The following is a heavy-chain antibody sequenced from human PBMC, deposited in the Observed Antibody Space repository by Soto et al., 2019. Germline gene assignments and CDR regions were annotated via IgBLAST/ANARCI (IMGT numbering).Heavy chain of an antibody. Sequence: PSETLSLTCTVSGGSISSGDYYWSWIRQPPGKGLEWIGYIYYTGSTYFNPSLKSRVSMSVDTSQNQFSLNLSSVTVADTAVYYCARDRSTENWFDPWGQGTLVTVSS. CDR1: GGSISSGDYY. J-gene: IGHJ5*02. V-gene: IGHV4-30-4*01. D-gene: IGHD2-2*01. CDR2: IYYTGST. CDR3: ARDRSTENWFDP.